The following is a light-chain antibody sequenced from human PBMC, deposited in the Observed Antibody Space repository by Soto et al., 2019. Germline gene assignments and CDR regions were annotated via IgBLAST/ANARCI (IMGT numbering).Light chain of an antibody. CDR2: GAS. V-gene: IGKV1-17*01. CDR3: QQYYSNVPIT. Sequence: DIQMTQSPSSLSASVGNRVTITCRASQGIRNDLAWYQQKPGKAPKLLIYGASTLQSGVPSRFSGSGSGTDFTLTISCLQSEDFATYYCQQYYSNVPITFGQGTRLEIK. J-gene: IGKJ5*01. CDR1: QGIRND.